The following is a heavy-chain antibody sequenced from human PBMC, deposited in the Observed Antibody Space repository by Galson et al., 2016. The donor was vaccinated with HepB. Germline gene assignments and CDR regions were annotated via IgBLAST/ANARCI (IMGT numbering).Heavy chain of an antibody. CDR2: IYSGGST. Sequence: YLRLSCAASGFTVSNNYMTWVRQAPGKGLEWVSTIYSGGSTFYADSVQGRFPIYRHNSKNTLYLQMDTLRPEDTAVYYCAKDPGISGTTWGQGILVTVSS. CDR1: GFTVSNNY. CDR3: AKDPGISGTT. J-gene: IGHJ5*02. D-gene: IGHD1-7*01. V-gene: IGHV3-53*04.